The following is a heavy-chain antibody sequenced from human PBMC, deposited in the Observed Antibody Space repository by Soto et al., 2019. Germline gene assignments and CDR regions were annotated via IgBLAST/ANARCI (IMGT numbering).Heavy chain of an antibody. V-gene: IGHV3-66*01. J-gene: IGHJ5*02. CDR3: ARGGLSCSGGSCYSVQGWFDP. CDR2: IYSGGST. CDR1: GITVSSNY. Sequence: EVQRVESGGGLVQPGGSLRLSCAASGITVSSNYMSWVRQAPGKGLEWVSVIYSGGSTYYADSVKGRFTISRDNSKNTLYLQMNSLRAEDTAVYYCARGGLSCSGGSCYSVQGWFDPWGQGTLVTVSS. D-gene: IGHD2-15*01.